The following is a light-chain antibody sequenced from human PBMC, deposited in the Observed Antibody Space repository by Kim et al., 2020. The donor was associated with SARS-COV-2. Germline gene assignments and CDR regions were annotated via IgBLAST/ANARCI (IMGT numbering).Light chain of an antibody. CDR3: ATWHDSLSAYV. Sequence: QRVTISCSGSSSNIGRNYVYWYQQVPGTAPNLLIHDTNERPSGVPDRFSGSKSGTSASLAISGLQSEDEADYYCATWHDSLSAYVFGTGTKVT. CDR2: DTN. J-gene: IGLJ1*01. V-gene: IGLV1-47*01. CDR1: SSNIGRNY.